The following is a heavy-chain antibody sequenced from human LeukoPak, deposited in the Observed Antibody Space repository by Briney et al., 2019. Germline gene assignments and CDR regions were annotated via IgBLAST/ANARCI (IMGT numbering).Heavy chain of an antibody. Sequence: PSETLSLTCTLSGGSVTSSSFYWACIRQPPGKGLECIGTINYSGIAYYNSPLKSRVTISVDTSKNQFSLKLNSVTAADTAVYFCAKSGPAAGRPDAFDIWGQGTMVTVSS. CDR1: GGSVTSSSFY. V-gene: IGHV4-39*07. CDR2: INYSGIA. D-gene: IGHD2-2*01. CDR3: AKSGPAAGRPDAFDI. J-gene: IGHJ3*02.